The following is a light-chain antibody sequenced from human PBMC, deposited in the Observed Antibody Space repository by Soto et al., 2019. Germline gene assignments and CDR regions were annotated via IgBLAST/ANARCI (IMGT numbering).Light chain of an antibody. J-gene: IGKJ4*01. CDR2: AAS. Sequence: DIQLTQSPPFLSASVGDRVTITCRASQGISSYLAWYQQKPGKAPKFLIYAASTLQSGVPSRFSGSGSGTEFTLTISSLQPDDFATYYCQQLNGYPLTFGGGTKVEIK. CDR3: QQLNGYPLT. V-gene: IGKV1-9*01. CDR1: QGISSY.